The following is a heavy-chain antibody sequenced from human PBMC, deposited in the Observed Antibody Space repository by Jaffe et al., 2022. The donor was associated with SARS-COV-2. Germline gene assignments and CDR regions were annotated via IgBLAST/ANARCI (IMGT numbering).Heavy chain of an antibody. V-gene: IGHV4-39*01. D-gene: IGHD6-13*01. Sequence: QLQLQESGPGLVKPSETLSLTCTVSGGSISSSSYYWGWIRQPPGKGLEWIGSIYYSGSTYYNPSLKSRVTISVDTSKNQFSLKLSSVTAADTAVYYCARRMYSRYYFDYWGQGTLVTVSS. J-gene: IGHJ4*02. CDR2: IYYSGST. CDR3: ARRMYSRYYFDY. CDR1: GGSISSSSYY.